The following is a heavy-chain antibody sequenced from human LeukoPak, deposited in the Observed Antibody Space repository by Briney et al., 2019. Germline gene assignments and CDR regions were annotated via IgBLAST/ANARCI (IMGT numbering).Heavy chain of an antibody. D-gene: IGHD1-26*01. Sequence: GGSLRLSCAASGFTFSSYWMSWVRQAPGKGLEWVANIKEDGSEEHYVDSVKGRFTISRDNAKNSLYLQMNSLTAADTALYYCTPEVWELQGASDIWGQGTMVTVSS. CDR1: GFTFSSYW. J-gene: IGHJ3*02. V-gene: IGHV3-7*01. CDR2: IKEDGSEE. CDR3: TPEVWELQGASDI.